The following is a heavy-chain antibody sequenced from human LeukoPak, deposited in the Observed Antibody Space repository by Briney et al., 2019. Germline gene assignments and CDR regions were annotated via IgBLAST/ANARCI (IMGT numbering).Heavy chain of an antibody. CDR2: ISYDGSNK. CDR3: ARGGYSYGRVYNWFDP. CDR1: GFTFSTYG. J-gene: IGHJ5*02. D-gene: IGHD5-18*01. V-gene: IGHV3-30*03. Sequence: PGRSLRLSCAASGFTFSTYGIHWVRQAPGKGLEWVAVISYDGSNKYYADSVKGRFTISRDNSKNTLYLQMSSLRAEDTAVYYCARGGYSYGRVYNWFDPWGQGTLVTVSS.